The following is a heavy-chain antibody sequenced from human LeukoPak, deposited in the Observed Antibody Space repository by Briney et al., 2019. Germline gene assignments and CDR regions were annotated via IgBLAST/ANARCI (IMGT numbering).Heavy chain of an antibody. CDR1: GGSISSYY. D-gene: IGHD3-22*01. V-gene: IGHV4-59*08. Sequence: SETLSLTCTVSGGSISSYYWSWIRQPPGKGLEWIGYIYYSGSTNYNPSLKSRVTISVDTSKNQFSLKLSSVTAADTAVYYCATYDSSGYGYFDYWGQGTLVTVSS. J-gene: IGHJ4*02. CDR2: IYYSGST. CDR3: ATYDSSGYGYFDY.